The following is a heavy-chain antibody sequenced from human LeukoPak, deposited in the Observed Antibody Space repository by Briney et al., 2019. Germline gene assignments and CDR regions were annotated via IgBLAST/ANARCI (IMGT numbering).Heavy chain of an antibody. CDR2: INLNSGGT. CDR3: ARDDSSGYYYSFDY. Sequence: GASVKVSCKASGYTFTGYYMHWVRQAPGQGLEWMGWINLNSGGTNYAQKFQGRVTMTRDTSISTAYMELSRLRSDDTAVYYCARDDSSGYYYSFDYWGQGTLVTVSS. J-gene: IGHJ4*02. V-gene: IGHV1-2*02. D-gene: IGHD3-22*01. CDR1: GYTFTGYY.